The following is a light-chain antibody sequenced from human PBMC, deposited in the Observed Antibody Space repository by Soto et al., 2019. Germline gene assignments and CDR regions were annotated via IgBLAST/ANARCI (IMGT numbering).Light chain of an antibody. CDR3: AAWDDSLSGYV. Sequence: QSVLTQPPSASGTPGQRVTISCSGSTSNIGSNTVNWYQQLPGTAPKLLIYSNNQRPSGVPDRFSGSKSGTSASLAISGLQSEDEADYHCAAWDDSLSGYVFGTGTKVTVL. J-gene: IGLJ1*01. V-gene: IGLV1-44*01. CDR2: SNN. CDR1: TSNIGSNT.